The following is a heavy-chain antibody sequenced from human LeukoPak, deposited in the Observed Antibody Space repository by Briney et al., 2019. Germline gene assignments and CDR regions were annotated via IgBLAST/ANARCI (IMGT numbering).Heavy chain of an antibody. D-gene: IGHD4-17*01. CDR2: ISWNSGSI. CDR1: GFTFDDYA. CDR3: AEVERDYGDYYYFDY. V-gene: IGHV3-9*01. Sequence: PGGSLRLSCAASGFTFDDYAMHWVRQAPGKGLEWVSGISWNSGSIGYADSVKGRFTISRDNAKNSLYLQMNSLRAEDTALYYCAEVERDYGDYYYFDYWGQGTLVTVSS. J-gene: IGHJ4*02.